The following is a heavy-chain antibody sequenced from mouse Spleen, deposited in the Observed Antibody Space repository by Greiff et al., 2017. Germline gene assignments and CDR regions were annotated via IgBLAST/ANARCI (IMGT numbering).Heavy chain of an antibody. CDR3: ARDGNYFAY. D-gene: IGHD2-1*01. J-gene: IGHJ3*01. CDR2: ILPGSGST. Sequence: VQLQESGAELARPGASVKLSCKASGYTFTSYGISWVKQRTGQGLEWIGEILPGSGSTNYNEKFKGKATFTADTSSNTAYMQLSSLTTEDSAIYYCARDGNYFAYWGQGTLVTVSA. V-gene: IGHV1-81*01. CDR1: GYTFTSYG.